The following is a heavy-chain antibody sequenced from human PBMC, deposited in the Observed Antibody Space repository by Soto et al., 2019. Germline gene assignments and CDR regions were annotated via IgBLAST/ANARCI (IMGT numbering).Heavy chain of an antibody. CDR2: IVPMFGIP. CDR1: GGTFSSYA. CDR3: ASGPYTSSSGGYYYYYMDV. D-gene: IGHD6-6*01. V-gene: IGHV1-69*02. Sequence: QVQLVQSGAEVKKPGSSVKVSCKASGGTFSSYAINWVRQAPGQGLEWMGRIVPMFGIPNFEPKFQGRVTMTADRSTTTAYMELSSLRSEDTAVYYCASGPYTSSSGGYYYYYMDVWGKGTTVTVSS. J-gene: IGHJ6*03.